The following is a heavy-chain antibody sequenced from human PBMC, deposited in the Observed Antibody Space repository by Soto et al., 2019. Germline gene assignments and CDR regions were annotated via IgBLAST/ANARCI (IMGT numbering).Heavy chain of an antibody. D-gene: IGHD3-22*01. CDR2: FYFSGSP. CDR3: AREFYYDSSGIGFAF. Sequence: SETLSLPCTVSGGSLSGYYWSWIRQPPGKGLEWIGDFYFSGSPHHNPSLKNRVSISEDRSKNEFSLKLSSVTAADTAIYYCAREFYYDSSGIGFAFWGQGTLVTVSS. J-gene: IGHJ1*01. V-gene: IGHV4-59*01. CDR1: GGSLSGYY.